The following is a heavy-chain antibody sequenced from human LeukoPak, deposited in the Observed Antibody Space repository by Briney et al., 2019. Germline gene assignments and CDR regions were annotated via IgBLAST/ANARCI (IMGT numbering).Heavy chain of an antibody. CDR2: IYTSGST. J-gene: IGHJ5*02. CDR1: GGSISSYY. V-gene: IGHV4-4*07. CDR3: ARGVVVVVAAISNWFDP. Sequence: SETLSLTCTVSGGSISSYYWSWIRQPAGKGLEWIGRIYTSGSTNYNPSLKSRVTMSVDTSKNQFSLKLSSVTAADTAVYYCARGVVVVVAAISNWFDPWGQGTLVTVSS. D-gene: IGHD2-15*01.